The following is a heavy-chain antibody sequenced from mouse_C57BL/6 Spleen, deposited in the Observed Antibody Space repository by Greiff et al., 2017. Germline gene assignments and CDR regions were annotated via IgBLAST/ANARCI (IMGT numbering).Heavy chain of an antibody. CDR2: INPSTGGT. J-gene: IGHJ4*01. CDR1: GYSFTGYY. V-gene: IGHV1-42*01. CDR3: ARENYYGSSYDYAMDY. D-gene: IGHD1-1*01. Sequence: EVQLQQSGPELVKPGASVKISCKASGYSFTGYYMNWVKQSPEKSLEWIGEINPSTGGTTYNQKFKAKATLTVDKSSSTAYMQLKSLTSEDAAVYYCARENYYGSSYDYAMDYWGQGTSVTVSS.